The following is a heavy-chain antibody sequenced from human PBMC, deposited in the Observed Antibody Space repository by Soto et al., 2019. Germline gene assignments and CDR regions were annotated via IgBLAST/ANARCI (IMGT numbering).Heavy chain of an antibody. J-gene: IGHJ4*02. Sequence: EVQLVESGGGLVRPGGSLRLSCAASGFTFSRYSMNWVRQAPGKGLEWVSSISSTTNYIYYADSMKGRFTVSRDKAKNSVYLDKNSLSAEDTAVYYCARESEDLTSNFDYWGQGTLVTVSS. CDR1: GFTFSRYS. V-gene: IGHV3-21*01. CDR3: ARESEDLTSNFDY. CDR2: ISSTTNYI.